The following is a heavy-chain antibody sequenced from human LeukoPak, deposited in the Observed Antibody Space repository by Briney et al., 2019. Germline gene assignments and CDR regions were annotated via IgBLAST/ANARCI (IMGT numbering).Heavy chain of an antibody. D-gene: IGHD3-22*01. CDR2: INPNSGGT. Sequence: GASVKVSCKASGGTFSSYAISWVRQAPGQGLEWMGRINPNSGGTNYAKKFQGRVTMTRDTSISTVYMELSRLRSDDTAVYYCARVGYYESSGYYEYWGQGTLVTVSS. V-gene: IGHV1-2*06. CDR1: GGTFSSYA. J-gene: IGHJ4*02. CDR3: ARVGYYESSGYYEY.